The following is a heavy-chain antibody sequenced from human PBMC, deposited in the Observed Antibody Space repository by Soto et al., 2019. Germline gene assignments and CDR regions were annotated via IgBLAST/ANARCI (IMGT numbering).Heavy chain of an antibody. V-gene: IGHV6-1*01. CDR2: TFFKSKWHN. CDR1: GDSVSSDTSA. Sequence: SQTLSLTCAISGDSVSSDTSAWIWIRQSPSRGLEWLGRTFFKSKWHNDYALSVKSRITISPDTSQNQFSLDLDSVTPEDTAVYYCVGVTFFRGTDVWGQGTPVTVSS. CDR3: VGVTFFRGTDV. J-gene: IGHJ6*02. D-gene: IGHD3-10*01.